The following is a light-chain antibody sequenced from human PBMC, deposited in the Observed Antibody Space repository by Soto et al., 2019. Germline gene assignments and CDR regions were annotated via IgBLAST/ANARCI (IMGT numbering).Light chain of an antibody. J-gene: IGLJ1*01. V-gene: IGLV2-14*01. CDR1: SSDVGGFNY. CDR3: SSFTTSSTPYV. CDR2: DVS. Sequence: QSALTQPASVSGSTGQSITISCTGTSSDVGGFNYVSWYQQHPGKAPKLMIYDVSNRPSGVSNRFSGSKSGNTASLIISGLQAEDEADYYCSSFTTSSTPYVFGTGTKLTVL.